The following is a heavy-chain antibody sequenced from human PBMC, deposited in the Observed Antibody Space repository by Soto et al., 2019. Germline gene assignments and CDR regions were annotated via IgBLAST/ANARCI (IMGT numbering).Heavy chain of an antibody. J-gene: IGHJ4*02. V-gene: IGHV1-69*08. D-gene: IGHD6-19*01. CDR1: GGTFSSYT. CDR2: IIPILGIA. Sequence: QVQLVQSGAEVKKPGSSVKVSCKASGGTFSSYTISWVRQAPGQGLEWMGRIIPILGIANYAQKFQGRVTITADKSTSTGYMERGSLGCEGAGGYYCAREGKYSSGWPLDWGQGTPVTVSS. CDR3: AREGKYSSGWPLD.